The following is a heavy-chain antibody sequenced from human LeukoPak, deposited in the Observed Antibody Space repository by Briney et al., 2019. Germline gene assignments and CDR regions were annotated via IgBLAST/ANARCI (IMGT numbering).Heavy chain of an antibody. D-gene: IGHD3-10*01. CDR1: GFTFTSYA. V-gene: IGHV3-23*01. CDR2: FSGASST. Sequence: GGSLRLSCAASGFTFTSYAMSWVRQAPGKGLEWVSTFSGASSTSYADAVKGRVTISRDNSKNILYLQMNSLRAEDTAVYYCARGRDSGSFIIDYWGQGTLVTVSS. CDR3: ARGRDSGSFIIDY. J-gene: IGHJ4*02.